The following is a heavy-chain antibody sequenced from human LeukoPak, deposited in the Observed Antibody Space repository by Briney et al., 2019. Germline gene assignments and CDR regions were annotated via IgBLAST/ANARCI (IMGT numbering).Heavy chain of an antibody. V-gene: IGHV3-48*04. J-gene: IGHJ5*02. CDR2: ISSSSSTI. CDR3: ARQRGFITFDP. Sequence: GGSLRLSCAASGFTFSSYSMNWVRQAPGKGLEWVSYISSSSSTIYYADSVKGRFTISRDNAKNSLYLQMNRLRAEDMAVYYCARQRGFITFDPWGQGTLVTVSS. CDR1: GFTFSSYS. D-gene: IGHD3-22*01.